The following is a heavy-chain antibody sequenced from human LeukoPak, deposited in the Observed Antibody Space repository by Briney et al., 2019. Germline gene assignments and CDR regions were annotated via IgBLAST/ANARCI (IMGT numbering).Heavy chain of an antibody. Sequence: PSETLSLTCTVSGGSISSSSYYWGWIRQPPGKGLEWIGSIYYSGSTYYNPSLKSQVTISVDTSKNQFSLKLSSVTAADTAVYYCARRDLTKATGALFQHWGQGTPVTVSS. D-gene: IGHD5-12*01. CDR1: GGSISSSSYY. CDR2: IYYSGST. J-gene: IGHJ1*01. CDR3: ARRDLTKATGALFQH. V-gene: IGHV4-39*01.